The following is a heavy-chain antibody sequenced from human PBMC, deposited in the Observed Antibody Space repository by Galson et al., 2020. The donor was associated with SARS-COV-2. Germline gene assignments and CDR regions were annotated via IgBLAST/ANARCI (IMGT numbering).Heavy chain of an antibody. V-gene: IGHV3-13*01. CDR2: IGPTVDT. CDR1: GFTFRSHD. D-gene: IGHD6-19*01. Sequence: GGSLRLSCTASGFTFRSHDMHWVRQVPGKRLEWVSAIGPTVDTFYPSSVRGRFTVSRDNVKNSVHLQMNSLTVGDAAVYFCARGSGTYPYYYGIDVWGQGTTVTVSS. CDR3: ARGSGTYPYYYGIDV. J-gene: IGHJ6*02.